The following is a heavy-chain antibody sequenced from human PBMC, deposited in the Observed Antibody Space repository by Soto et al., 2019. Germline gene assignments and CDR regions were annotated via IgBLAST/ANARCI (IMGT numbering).Heavy chain of an antibody. CDR3: ARERSSTSCYRFCGMDV. CDR2: ISSSSSTI. CDR1: GGSFSGYY. J-gene: IGHJ6*02. D-gene: IGHD2-2*02. V-gene: IGHV3-48*01. Sequence: PSETLSLTCAVYGGSFSGYYWSWVRQAPGKGLEWVSYISSSSSTIYYADSVKGRFTISRDNAKNSLYLQMNSLRAEDTAVYYCARERSSTSCYRFCGMDVWGQGTTVTVSS.